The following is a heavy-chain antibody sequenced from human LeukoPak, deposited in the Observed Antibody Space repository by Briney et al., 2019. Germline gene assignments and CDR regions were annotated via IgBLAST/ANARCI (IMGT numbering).Heavy chain of an antibody. V-gene: IGHV3-7*01. J-gene: IGHJ4*02. D-gene: IGHD3-16*02. CDR2: IKQDGSEK. Sequence: TGGSLRLSCAASGFTFSSYWMSWVRQAPGKRLEWVANIKQDGSEKYYVDSVKGRFTISRDNAKNSLYLQMNSLRAEDTAVYYCARDRVVDMITFGGVIGDFDYWGQGTLVTVSS. CDR3: ARDRVVDMITFGGVIGDFDY. CDR1: GFTFSSYW.